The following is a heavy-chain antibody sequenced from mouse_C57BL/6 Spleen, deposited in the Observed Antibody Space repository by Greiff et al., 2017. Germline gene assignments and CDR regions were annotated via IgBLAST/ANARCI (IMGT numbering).Heavy chain of an antibody. CDR2: IDPSDSYT. CDR3: ARFGY. D-gene: IGHD3-1*01. CDR1: GYTFTSYW. J-gene: IGHJ2*01. Sequence: VQLQQPGAELVKPGDSVKLSCKASGYTFTSYWMQWVKQRPGQGLEWIGEIDPSDSYTNYNQKFKGKATLTVDTSSSTAYMQLSSLTSEDSAVYYCARFGYWGQGTTLTVSS. V-gene: IGHV1-50*01.